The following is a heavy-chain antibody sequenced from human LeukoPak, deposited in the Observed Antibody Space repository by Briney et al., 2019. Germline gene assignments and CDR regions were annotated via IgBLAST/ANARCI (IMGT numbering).Heavy chain of an antibody. CDR1: GGSFSGFY. D-gene: IGHD2-15*01. J-gene: IGHJ5*02. CDR2: INHSGTT. V-gene: IGHV4-34*01. Sequence: SETLSLTCAVYGGSFSGFYWSWIRQSPGKGLEWIGEINHSGTTNYNPPLKSRVTISVDTSKNQFSLSLSSVTAADTAVYYCARPLTYCSGGSCYGNWFDPWGQGTLVTVSS. CDR3: ARPLTYCSGGSCYGNWFDP.